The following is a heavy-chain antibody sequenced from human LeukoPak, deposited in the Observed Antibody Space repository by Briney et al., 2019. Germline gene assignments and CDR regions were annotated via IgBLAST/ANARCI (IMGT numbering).Heavy chain of an antibody. CDR3: TKTGSSTHDY. CDR2: IKSKTDGCTS. J-gene: IGHJ4*02. Sequence: TGGSLRLPCAASGFTFSNAWMSWVRQAPGKGLEWVGRIKSKTDGCTSDYAAPVKCRFTSSRYDSKNSREQPTNSLKTEDTAVYYCTKTGSSTHDYWGQGTLVTVSS. CDR1: GFTFSNAW. D-gene: IGHD2-2*01. V-gene: IGHV3-15*01.